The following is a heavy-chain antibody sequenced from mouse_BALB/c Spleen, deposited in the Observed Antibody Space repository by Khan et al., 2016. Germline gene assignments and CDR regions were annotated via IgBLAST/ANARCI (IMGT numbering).Heavy chain of an antibody. CDR2: IDPANGNT. CDR1: GFNIKDTF. CDR3: ARRCPIYCYGSTYGY. D-gene: IGHD1-1*01. J-gene: IGHJ2*01. V-gene: IGHV14-3*02. Sequence: VQLKESGAELVKPGASVKLSCTASGFNIKDTFMHWVKQRPEQGLEWIGRIDPANGNTRYDPKFQGKATITADTSSNTAYLQLSSLTSEDTAVYDCARRCPIYCYGSTYGYWGQGTTLTVSS.